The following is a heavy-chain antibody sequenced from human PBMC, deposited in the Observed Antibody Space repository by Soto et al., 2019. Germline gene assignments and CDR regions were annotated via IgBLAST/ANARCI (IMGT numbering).Heavy chain of an antibody. J-gene: IGHJ4*02. Sequence: SETLSLTCTVSGGSISSSSYYWGWIRQPPGKGLEWIGSIYYSGSTYYNPSLKSRVTISVDTSKNQFSLKLSSVTAADTAVYYGARLFVLMVYGIDDWGQGTLVTVSS. V-gene: IGHV4-39*01. CDR2: IYYSGST. CDR3: ARLFVLMVYGIDD. CDR1: GGSISSSSYY. D-gene: IGHD2-8*01.